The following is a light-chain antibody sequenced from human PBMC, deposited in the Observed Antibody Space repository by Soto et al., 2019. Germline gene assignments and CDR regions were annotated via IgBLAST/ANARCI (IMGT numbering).Light chain of an antibody. Sequence: EIVLTQSPAILSLSPGERATLSCRASQSVRSNFLAWYQQKPGQAPRLLIYGASNRATGIPARFSGSGSGTDFTLTISSLEPEDFAVYYCQQRTKWRTFGQGTKVDIK. CDR2: GAS. CDR3: QQRTKWRT. CDR1: QSVRSNF. J-gene: IGKJ1*01. V-gene: IGKV3-11*01.